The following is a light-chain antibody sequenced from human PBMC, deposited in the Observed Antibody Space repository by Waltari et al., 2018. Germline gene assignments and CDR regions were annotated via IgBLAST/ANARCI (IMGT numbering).Light chain of an antibody. Sequence: QSVLTQPPSASGTPGQRVTTSSSVSTSNIGRNTVNWYQQLPGTAPKLPIYSNNQRPSGVPDRFSGSKSGTSASLAISGLQSEDEADYYCAAWDDSLNGRVVFGGGTKLTVL. J-gene: IGLJ2*01. V-gene: IGLV1-44*01. CDR1: TSNIGRNT. CDR2: SNN. CDR3: AAWDDSLNGRVV.